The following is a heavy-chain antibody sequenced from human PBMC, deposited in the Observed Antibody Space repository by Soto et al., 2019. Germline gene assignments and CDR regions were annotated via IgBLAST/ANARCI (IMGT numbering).Heavy chain of an antibody. CDR2: IIPIFGTA. V-gene: IGHV1-69*13. J-gene: IGHJ4*02. D-gene: IGHD6-13*01. Sequence: SVKVSCKASGGTFSSYAISWVRQAPGQGLEWMGGIIPIFGTANYAQKYQGRVTSTADESTSTAYMELSSLRSEDTAVYYCARDRDGRSWRFYFDEGGPGTLVTVSS. CDR3: ARDRDGRSWRFYFDE. CDR1: GGTFSSYA.